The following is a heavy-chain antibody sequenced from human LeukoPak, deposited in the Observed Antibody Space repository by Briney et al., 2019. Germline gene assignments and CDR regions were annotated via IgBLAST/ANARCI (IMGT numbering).Heavy chain of an antibody. V-gene: IGHV4-30-4*08. J-gene: IGHJ5*02. CDR3: ARGTDGSGSSQES. CDR2: IYYSGST. CDR1: GGSISSGDYS. Sequence: SETLSLTCTVSGGSISSGDYSWSWIRQPPGKGLEWIGYIYYSGSTYYNPSLKSRVTISVDTSKSQFSLKLSSVTAADTAVYYCARGTDGSGSSQESWGQGTLVTVSS. D-gene: IGHD3-10*01.